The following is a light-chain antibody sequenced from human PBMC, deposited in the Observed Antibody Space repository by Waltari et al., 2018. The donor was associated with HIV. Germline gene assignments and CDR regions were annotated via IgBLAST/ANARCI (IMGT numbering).Light chain of an antibody. Sequence: QAALTPPASVSGSPRQSITISCTGTSSNLASCYQQHPGKAPKLIIYEVSKRPSGVSDRFSASKSGNTASLTISGLQAEDEADYHCCSYVGVVNSFVLFGGGTKLTVL. CDR3: CSYVGVVNSFVL. V-gene: IGLV2-23*02. CDR2: EVS. J-gene: IGLJ2*01. CDR1: SSNL.